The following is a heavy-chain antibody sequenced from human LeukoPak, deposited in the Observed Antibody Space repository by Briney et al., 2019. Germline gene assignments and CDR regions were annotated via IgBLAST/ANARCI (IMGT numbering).Heavy chain of an antibody. V-gene: IGHV3-21*01. CDR3: AIDRYSSGWYTFDY. J-gene: IGHJ4*02. CDR1: GFTFSNFG. Sequence: PGGSLTLSCAASGFTFSNFGINWVRQAPGKGLEWVSSISSSSSYISYADSVKGRFTITRDNAKNSLDLQMISLRAEDTAVYYCAIDRYSSGWYTFDYWGQGTLVTVSS. D-gene: IGHD6-19*01. CDR2: ISSSSSYI.